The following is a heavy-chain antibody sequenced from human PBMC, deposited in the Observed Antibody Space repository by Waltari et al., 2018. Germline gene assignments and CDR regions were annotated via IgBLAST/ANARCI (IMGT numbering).Heavy chain of an antibody. CDR3: VRKSSSGNTYNFDS. J-gene: IGHJ4*02. D-gene: IGHD3-22*01. CDR2: ISSASSYT. CDR1: GFTFTLYP. V-gene: IGHV3-21*02. Sequence: EVQLVESGGGLVKPGGSLRLSCAASGFTFTLYPMNWVRQAPGKGLEWVSSISSASSYTYYADSLKGRFTISRDNTKNSLYLQMNSLRAEDTAVYYCVRKSSSGNTYNFDSWGQGTLVTVSS.